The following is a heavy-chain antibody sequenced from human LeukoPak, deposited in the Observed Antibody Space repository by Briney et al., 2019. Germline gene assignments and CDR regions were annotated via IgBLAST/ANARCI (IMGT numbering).Heavy chain of an antibody. J-gene: IGHJ6*03. CDR1: GGSISSGSYY. V-gene: IGHV4-61*02. CDR3: ARDCPPSPGLDYYYMDV. Sequence: SQTLSLTCTVSGGSISSGSYYWSWIRQPAGKRLEWIGRIYTSGSTNYNPSLKSRVTISVDTSKNQFSLKLSSVTAADTAVYYCARDCPPSPGLDYYYMDVWGKGTTVTVSS. CDR2: IYTSGST. D-gene: IGHD2-8*02.